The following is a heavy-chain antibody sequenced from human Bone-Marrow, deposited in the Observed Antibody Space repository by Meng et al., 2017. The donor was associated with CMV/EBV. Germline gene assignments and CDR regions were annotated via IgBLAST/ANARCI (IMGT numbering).Heavy chain of an antibody. CDR1: RYTFTGYY. CDR2: INPNSGGT. J-gene: IGHJ6*02. V-gene: IGHV1-2*02. D-gene: IGHD6-13*01. CDR3: ARDRSAVVNYYYYGMDV. Sequence: ASVKVSCKASRYTFTGYYMHWVRQAPGQGLEWMGWINPNSGGTNYAQKFQGRVTMTRDTSISTAYMELSRLRSDDTAVYYCARDRSAVVNYYYYGMDVWGQGTTVTVSS.